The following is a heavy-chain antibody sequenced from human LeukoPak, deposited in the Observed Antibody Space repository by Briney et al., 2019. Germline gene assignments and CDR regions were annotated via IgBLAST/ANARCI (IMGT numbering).Heavy chain of an antibody. CDR1: GGSISSGGYY. D-gene: IGHD5-24*01. Sequence: SETLSLTCTVSGGSISSGGYYWSWIRQPPGKGLEWIGEINHSGSTNYNPSLKSRVTISVDTSKNQFSLKLSSVTAADTAVYYCARQEMATIREDYYYYMDVWGKGTTVTVSS. V-gene: IGHV4-39*01. CDR3: ARQEMATIREDYYYYMDV. CDR2: INHSGST. J-gene: IGHJ6*03.